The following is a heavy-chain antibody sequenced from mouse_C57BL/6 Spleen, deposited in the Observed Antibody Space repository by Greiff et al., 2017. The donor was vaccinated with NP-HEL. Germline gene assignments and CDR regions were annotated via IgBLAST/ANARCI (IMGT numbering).Heavy chain of an antibody. CDR1: GFTFSDYG. CDR3: ATLYGNYAMDY. CDR2: ISSGSSTI. Sequence: EVQRVESGGGLVKPGGSLKLSCAASGFTFSDYGMHWVRQAPEKGLEWVAYISSGSSTIYYADTVKGRFTISRDNAKNTLFLQMTSLRSEDTAMYYCATLYGNYAMDYWGQGTSVTVSS. V-gene: IGHV5-17*01. J-gene: IGHJ4*01. D-gene: IGHD1-1*01.